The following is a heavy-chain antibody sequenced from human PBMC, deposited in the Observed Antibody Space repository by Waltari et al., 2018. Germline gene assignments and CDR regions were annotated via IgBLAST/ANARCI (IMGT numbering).Heavy chain of an antibody. J-gene: IGHJ4*02. CDR1: GGSFSGYY. V-gene: IGHV4-34*01. Sequence: QVQLQQWGAGLLKPSETLSLPCAVYGGSFSGYYWSWIRQPPGKGLEWIGEINHSGSTNYNPSLKSRVTISVDTSKNQFSLKLSSVTAADTAVYYCARGSVAPNRFYHYWGQGTLVTVSS. CDR3: ARGSVAPNRFYHY. CDR2: INHSGST. D-gene: IGHD3-3*01.